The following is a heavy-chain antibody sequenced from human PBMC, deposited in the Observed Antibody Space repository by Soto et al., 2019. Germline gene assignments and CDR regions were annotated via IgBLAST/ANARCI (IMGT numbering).Heavy chain of an antibody. Sequence: ETLSLTCAVSGYSINSGYYWGWIRQAPGKGLELIGIIFHSGSTYYNPSHKSRATISVDTPRNRFSLKLSSVTAADTAVYYCARGGGFYYDGGGYFADYWGQGTLVTVS. CDR2: IFHSGST. CDR1: GYSINSGYY. J-gene: IGHJ4*02. CDR3: ARGGGFYYDGGGYFADY. V-gene: IGHV4-38-2*01. D-gene: IGHD3-22*01.